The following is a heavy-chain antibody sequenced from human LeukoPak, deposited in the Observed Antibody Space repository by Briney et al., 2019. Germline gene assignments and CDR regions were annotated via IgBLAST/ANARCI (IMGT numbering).Heavy chain of an antibody. D-gene: IGHD6-13*01. CDR3: ARSRYSSSWYEESGY. CDR1: GGSISSGSYY. Sequence: SETLSLTCTVSGGSISSGSYYWSWIRQPAGKGLEWIGRIYTSGSTNYNPSLKSRVTVSVDTSKNQFSLKLSSVTAADTAVYYCARSRYSSSWYEESGYWGQGTLVTVSS. CDR2: IYTSGST. V-gene: IGHV4-61*02. J-gene: IGHJ4*02.